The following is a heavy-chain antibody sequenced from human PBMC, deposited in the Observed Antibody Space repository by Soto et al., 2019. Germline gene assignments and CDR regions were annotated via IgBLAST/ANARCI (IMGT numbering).Heavy chain of an antibody. CDR1: GGSFSSGAYH. Sequence: QVQLQESGPGLVKPSQTLSLTCTVSGGSFSSGAYHWSWVRQHPGQGLEWIASISYRGITYSNPSLKSRLSMSVDTSKNQFSLNLTSVTAADTAVYHCSRMSVTGTRWFDPWGQGTLVTVSS. J-gene: IGHJ5*02. V-gene: IGHV4-31*03. CDR3: SRMSVTGTRWFDP. CDR2: ISYRGIT. D-gene: IGHD4-4*01.